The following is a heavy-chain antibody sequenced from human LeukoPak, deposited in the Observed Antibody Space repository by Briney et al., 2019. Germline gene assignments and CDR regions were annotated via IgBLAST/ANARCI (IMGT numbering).Heavy chain of an antibody. CDR2: IYNSGST. CDR1: GGSISSGAYY. CDR3: AREYYYDSSGFYSHDAFDI. V-gene: IGHV4-31*03. Sequence: DPSQTLSLTCTVSGGSISSGAYYWSWLRQHPGKGLEWIGYIYNSGSTYYNPSLKSRLSISVDTSKNQFSLKLSSVTAADTAVYYCAREYYYDSSGFYSHDAFDIWGQGTMVTVSS. J-gene: IGHJ3*02. D-gene: IGHD3-22*01.